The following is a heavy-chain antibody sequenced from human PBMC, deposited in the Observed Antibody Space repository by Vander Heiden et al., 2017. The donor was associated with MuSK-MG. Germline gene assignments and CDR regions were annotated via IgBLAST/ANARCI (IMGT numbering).Heavy chain of an antibody. Sequence: QLQLQESGPGLVKPSETLSLTCTVPGGSLSSSSYYWGWIRQPPGKGLEWIGSIYYSGSTYYNPSLKSRVTISVDTSKNQFSLKLSSVTAADTAVYYCARTFGVVTSDAFDIWGQGTMVTVSS. CDR3: ARTFGVVTSDAFDI. J-gene: IGHJ3*02. CDR2: IYYSGST. D-gene: IGHD3-3*01. V-gene: IGHV4-39*01. CDR1: GGSLSSSSYY.